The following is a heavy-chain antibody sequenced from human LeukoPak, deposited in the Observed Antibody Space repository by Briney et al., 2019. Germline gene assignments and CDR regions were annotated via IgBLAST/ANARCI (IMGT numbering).Heavy chain of an antibody. J-gene: IGHJ4*01. CDR2: INQNGNEK. V-gene: IGHV3-7*01. CDR3: AGGPGFLIDC. CDR1: GFSFSSYW. D-gene: IGHD3-3*01. Sequence: GGSLRLSCAASGFSFSSYWMGWVRRAPGKGLEWLANINQNGNEKNYLDSMKGRLTISRDNANNLVFLQMNSLRIEDTAVYYCAGGPGFLIDCWGHGTLVTVSS.